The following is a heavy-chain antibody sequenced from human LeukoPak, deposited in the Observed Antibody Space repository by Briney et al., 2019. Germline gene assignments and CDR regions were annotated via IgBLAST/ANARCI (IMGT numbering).Heavy chain of an antibody. CDR3: ARDLAGLGYCTNGVCDSSGY. D-gene: IGHD2-8*01. CDR2: TYHSGST. J-gene: IGHJ4*02. V-gene: IGHV4-4*02. CDR1: GGSISSSNW. Sequence: SGTLSLTCAVSGGSISSSNWWSWVRQPPGKGLEWIGETYHSGSTNYNPSFKSRVTISVDKSKNQFSLKLSSVTAADTAVYYCARDLAGLGYCTNGVCDSSGYWGQGTLVTVSS.